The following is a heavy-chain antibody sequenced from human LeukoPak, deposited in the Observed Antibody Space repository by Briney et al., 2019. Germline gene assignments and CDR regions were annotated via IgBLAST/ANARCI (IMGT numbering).Heavy chain of an antibody. D-gene: IGHD6-13*01. CDR3: ARHKTAAAGGMDV. CDR2: IYPGDSDT. V-gene: IGHV5-51*01. Sequence: GESLRISCKGSGYSFTSYWIGWVRQMPGKGLEWMGIIYPGDSDTRYSPSFQGQVTISADKSISTAYLQWSSLKASDTAMYYCARHKTAAAGGMDVWGQGTTVTVSS. J-gene: IGHJ6*02. CDR1: GYSFTSYW.